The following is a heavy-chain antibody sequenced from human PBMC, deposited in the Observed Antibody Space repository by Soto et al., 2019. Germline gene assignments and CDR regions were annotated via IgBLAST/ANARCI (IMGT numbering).Heavy chain of an antibody. J-gene: IGHJ2*01. D-gene: IGHD4-4*01. CDR1: GFTFSSYA. CDR3: AKDEGRRNRRYFDL. V-gene: IGHV3-23*01. Sequence: EVQLLESGGGLVQPGGSLRLSCAASGFTFSSYAMYWVRQAPGKGLEWVSVISGSGGSTYYADSVKGRFTISRDNSKSTLYLQLNSLRAEDTAVYYCAKDEGRRNRRYFDLWDRGTLVTVSS. CDR2: ISGSGGST.